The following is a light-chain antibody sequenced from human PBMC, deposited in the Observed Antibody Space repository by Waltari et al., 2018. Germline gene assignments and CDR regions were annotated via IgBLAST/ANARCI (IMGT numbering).Light chain of an antibody. V-gene: IGLV2-23*02. J-gene: IGLJ3*02. CDR3: CSYAGSSTFWV. CDR2: DVS. Sequence: QSALTQPASVSGSPGPSITISCTGTSSDVGGYNYVSWYQQHPGKAPKLMIYDVSKRPSGVSNRFSGSKSGNTASLTISGLQAEDEADYYCCSYAGSSTFWVFGGGTKLTVL. CDR1: SSDVGGYNY.